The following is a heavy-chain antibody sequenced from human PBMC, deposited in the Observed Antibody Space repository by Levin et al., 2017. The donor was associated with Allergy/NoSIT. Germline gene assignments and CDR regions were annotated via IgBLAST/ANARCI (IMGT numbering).Heavy chain of an antibody. Sequence: GGSLRLSCAASGFQFSLYGMHWVRQAPGKGLEWVALIVFDGNDQYYADSVKGRFTISRDNSKNTLYLQMSSLRETDTAIYYCAKRGYGSGNTCQSHDAIDVWGQGTLVIVSS. CDR1: GFQFSLYG. CDR3: AKRGYGSGNTCQSHDAIDV. J-gene: IGHJ3*01. CDR2: IVFDGNDQ. D-gene: IGHD2-15*01. V-gene: IGHV3-30*18.